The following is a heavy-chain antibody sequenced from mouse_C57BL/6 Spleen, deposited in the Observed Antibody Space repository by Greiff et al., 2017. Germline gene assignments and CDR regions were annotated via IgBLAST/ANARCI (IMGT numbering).Heavy chain of an antibody. CDR2: IRNKANGYTT. CDR1: GFTFTDYY. V-gene: IGHV7-3*01. Sequence: EVQVVESGGGSVQPGGSLSLSCAASGFTFTDYYMSWVRQPPGKALEWLGFIRNKANGYTTEYSASVKGRFTISRDNSQSILYLQMNALRAEDSATYYCARDKGNYAMDYWGQGTSVTVSS. CDR3: ARDKGNYAMDY. J-gene: IGHJ4*01.